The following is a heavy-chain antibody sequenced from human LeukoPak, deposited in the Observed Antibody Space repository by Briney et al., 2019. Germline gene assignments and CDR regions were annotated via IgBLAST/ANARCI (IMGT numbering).Heavy chain of an antibody. CDR1: GGSISGYY. Sequence: SETLSLTRTVSGGSISGYYWTWIRQPAGKGLEWMGRIFSSGSTNYNPSLESRVTMSVDTSKNQFSLKVSSVTAADTALYYCARVLHGDYKYYFDYWGQGTLVTVSS. J-gene: IGHJ4*02. V-gene: IGHV4-4*07. CDR2: IFSSGST. CDR3: ARVLHGDYKYYFDY. D-gene: IGHD4-17*01.